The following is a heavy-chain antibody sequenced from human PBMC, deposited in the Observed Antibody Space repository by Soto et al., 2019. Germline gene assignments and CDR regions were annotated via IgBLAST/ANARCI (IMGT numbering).Heavy chain of an antibody. V-gene: IGHV3-30-3*01. D-gene: IGHD6-19*01. CDR3: ARDRGKYSSGDRKNHRRSFDNWFDP. CDR1: GFTFSSYA. CDR2: ISHDGSNK. J-gene: IGHJ5*02. Sequence: GGSLRLSCAASGFTFSSYAMHWVRQAPGKVLEWVAVISHDGSNKYYADSVKGRFTISRDNSKNTLYLQMNSLRAEDTAVYYCARDRGKYSSGDRKNHRRSFDNWFDPWGQGTLVTVSS.